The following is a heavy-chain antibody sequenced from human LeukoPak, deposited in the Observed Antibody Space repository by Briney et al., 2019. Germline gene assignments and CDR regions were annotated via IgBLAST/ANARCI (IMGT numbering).Heavy chain of an antibody. D-gene: IGHD3-22*01. V-gene: IGHV4-34*01. Sequence: PSETLSLTCVVYGGSFSGYYWSWIRQPPGQGLEWIGEINHSGTTKYNPSLKSRVTIFVDTSKNQFSLKVTSVTAADTAVYYCARGPPYNYDSSGYYRFDYWGQGTLVTVSS. CDR3: ARGPPYNYDSSGYYRFDY. CDR1: GGSFSGYY. J-gene: IGHJ4*02. CDR2: INHSGTT.